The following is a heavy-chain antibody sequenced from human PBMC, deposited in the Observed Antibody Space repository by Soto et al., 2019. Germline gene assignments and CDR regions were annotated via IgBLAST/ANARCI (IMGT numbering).Heavy chain of an antibody. Sequence: GGSLRLSCAASGFTFSSYAMSWVRQAPGKGLEWVSAISGSGGSTYYADSVKGRFTISRDNSKNTLYLQMNSLRAEDTAVYYCAKDYRITIFGVGYYFDYWGQGTLVTVSS. CDR3: AKDYRITIFGVGYYFDY. CDR1: GFTFSSYA. V-gene: IGHV3-23*01. CDR2: ISGSGGST. D-gene: IGHD3-3*01. J-gene: IGHJ4*02.